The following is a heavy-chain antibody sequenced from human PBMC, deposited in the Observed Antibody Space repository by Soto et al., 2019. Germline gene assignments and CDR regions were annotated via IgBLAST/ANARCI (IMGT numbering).Heavy chain of an antibody. CDR3: ARLGANADCGGDCYLDP. Sequence: QVQLQESGPGLVKPSETLSLTCTVSGGSISSYYWSWIRQPPGKGLECIGYIYYSGSTNYNPSLPRRVTMSVDTSQNQSSLKLNSVTAADTAVYYCARLGANADCGGDCYLDPWGQGTLVTVSS. J-gene: IGHJ5*02. CDR2: IYYSGST. CDR1: GGSISSYY. V-gene: IGHV4-59*01. D-gene: IGHD2-21*02.